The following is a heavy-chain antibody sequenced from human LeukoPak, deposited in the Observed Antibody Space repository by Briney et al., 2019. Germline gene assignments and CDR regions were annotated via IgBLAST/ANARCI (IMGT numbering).Heavy chain of an antibody. Sequence: GGSLRLSCAASGFTFSSYAMSLVRQAPGKGLEWVSAISGSGGSTYYAASVKGRFTISRDNSKNTLYLQMNSLRAEDTAVYYCAKNIGSGSYYKLYGMDVWGQGTTVTVSS. CDR1: GFTFSSYA. CDR3: AKNIGSGSYYKLYGMDV. V-gene: IGHV3-23*01. CDR2: ISGSGGST. D-gene: IGHD3-10*01. J-gene: IGHJ6*02.